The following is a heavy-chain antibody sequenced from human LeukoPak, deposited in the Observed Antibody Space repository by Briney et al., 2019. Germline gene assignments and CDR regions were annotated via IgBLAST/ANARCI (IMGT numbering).Heavy chain of an antibody. V-gene: IGHV3-73*01. CDR3: TSQAGGAEINFAS. D-gene: IGHD3-16*01. Sequence: GGSLRLSCAASGFTFSGSSMHWVRQASGKGLEWVGRIRSKANSYATTYAASVKGRFTISRDDSKNTAYLQMNSLKTEETAVYYCTSQAGGAEINFASWGQGTLVTVS. CDR1: GFTFSGSS. J-gene: IGHJ4*02. CDR2: IRSKANSYAT.